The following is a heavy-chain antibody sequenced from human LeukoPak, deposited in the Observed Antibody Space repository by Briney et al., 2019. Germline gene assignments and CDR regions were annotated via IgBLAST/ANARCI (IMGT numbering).Heavy chain of an antibody. CDR3: AKMSGYYSRWASKFDY. D-gene: IGHD3-3*01. CDR2: IHYSGTT. CDR1: GGSISAYY. J-gene: IGHJ4*02. Sequence: SETLSLTCTVSGGSISAYYWSWIRQPPGKGLEWIGYIHYSGTTNYYPSLKSRVTIALDTSKNQFSLKLNSVTAADTALYYCAKMSGYYSRWASKFDYWGQGTLVTVSS. V-gene: IGHV4-59*01.